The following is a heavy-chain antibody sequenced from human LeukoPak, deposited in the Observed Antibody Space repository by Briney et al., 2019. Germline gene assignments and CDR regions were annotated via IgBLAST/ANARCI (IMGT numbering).Heavy chain of an antibody. CDR1: GGSFSGYY. CDR3: ARDRPDYYYYYMDV. V-gene: IGHV4-34*01. Sequence: SETLSLTCAVYGGSFSGYYWSWIRQPPGNGLEWIGEINHSGSTNYNPSPKSRVTISVNTSKNQFSLKLSSVTAADTAVYYCARDRPDYYYYYMDVWGKGTTVTVSS. J-gene: IGHJ6*03. CDR2: INHSGST.